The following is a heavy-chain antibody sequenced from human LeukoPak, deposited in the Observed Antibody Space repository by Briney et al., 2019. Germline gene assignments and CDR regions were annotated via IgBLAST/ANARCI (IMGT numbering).Heavy chain of an antibody. V-gene: IGHV3-23*01. CDR2: ISGGGGST. CDR1: GFSFSSYA. D-gene: IGHD3-22*01. Sequence: PGGSLRLPCAASGFSFSSYALSWVRQAPGKGLEWVSVISGGGGSTYYADSVKGRFTISRDNSKNTLYLQMNSLRAEDTAVYYCAKDDRYYYDSSGYYQTWGQGTLVTVSS. J-gene: IGHJ5*02. CDR3: AKDDRYYYDSSGYYQT.